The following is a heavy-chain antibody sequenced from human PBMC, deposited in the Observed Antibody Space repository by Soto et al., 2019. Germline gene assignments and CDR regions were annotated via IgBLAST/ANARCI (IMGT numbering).Heavy chain of an antibody. CDR1: GGSFSGYY. Sequence: SETLSLTCAVYGGSFSGYYWSWIRQPPGKGLEWIGEINHSGSTNYNPSLKSRVTISVDTSKNQFSLKLSSVTAADTAVYYCARQVDESSATGNIPGGDYWGQGTLVTVSS. CDR2: INHSGST. CDR3: ARQVDESSATGNIPGGDY. J-gene: IGHJ4*02. D-gene: IGHD3-22*01. V-gene: IGHV4-34*01.